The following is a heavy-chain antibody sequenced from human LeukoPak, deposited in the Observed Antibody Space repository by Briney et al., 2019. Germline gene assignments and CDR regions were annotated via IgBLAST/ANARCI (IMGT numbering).Heavy chain of an antibody. CDR3: ARGGNTYEY. Sequence: PGGSLRLPCAASGFIFSGYWMSWVRQAPGKGLEWVANIKQDGSDIYYVDSVKGRFTISRDNAKNSLYLQMNSLRAEDTAVYYCARGGNTYEYWGQGTLVTVSS. V-gene: IGHV3-7*05. J-gene: IGHJ4*02. CDR1: GFIFSGYW. D-gene: IGHD5-18*01. CDR2: IKQDGSDI.